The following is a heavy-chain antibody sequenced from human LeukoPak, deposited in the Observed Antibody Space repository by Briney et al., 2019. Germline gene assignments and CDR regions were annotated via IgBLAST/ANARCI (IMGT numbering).Heavy chain of an antibody. CDR3: ARAVGRHYFDY. V-gene: IGHV4-59*01. Sequence: PSETLSLTCTVSGGXITSYYCNWIRQPPGKGLEWIGYIYYSGSTNYNPSLKSRVTMSVDTSKNQFSLKLSSVTAADTAVYYCARAVGRHYFDYWGQGTLVTVSS. J-gene: IGHJ4*02. CDR1: GGXITSYY. CDR2: IYYSGST. D-gene: IGHD3-10*01.